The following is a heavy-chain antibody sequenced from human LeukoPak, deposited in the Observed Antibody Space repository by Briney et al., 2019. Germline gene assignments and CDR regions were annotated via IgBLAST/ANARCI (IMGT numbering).Heavy chain of an antibody. CDR2: ISGSGGST. D-gene: IGHD3-3*01. Sequence: GGTLRLSCAASGFTFTSFGMSWVRQAPGKWLEWVSGISGSGGSTYYADSVKGRFTISRDNSKNTLYLQMNSLRAEDTALYYCARVARDFWSGSDYYYYYMDVWGKGTTVTVSS. CDR3: ARVARDFWSGSDYYYYYMDV. V-gene: IGHV3-23*01. CDR1: GFTFTSFG. J-gene: IGHJ6*03.